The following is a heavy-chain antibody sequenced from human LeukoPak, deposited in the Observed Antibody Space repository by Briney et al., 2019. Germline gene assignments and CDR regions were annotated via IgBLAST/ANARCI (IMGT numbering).Heavy chain of an antibody. CDR1: GFTFSSYW. J-gene: IGHJ4*02. D-gene: IGHD3-22*01. Sequence: GGSLRLSCAASGFTFSSYWMSWVRQAPGKGLEWVARIKSKTDGGTTDYAAPVKGRFTISRDDSKNTLYLQMNSLKTEDTAVYYCTTDSSGYLYWGQGTLVTVAS. CDR3: TTDSSGYLY. CDR2: IKSKTDGGTT. V-gene: IGHV3-15*01.